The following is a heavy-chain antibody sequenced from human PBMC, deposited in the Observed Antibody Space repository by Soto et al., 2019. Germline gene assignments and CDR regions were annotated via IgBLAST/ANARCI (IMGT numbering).Heavy chain of an antibody. J-gene: IGHJ5*02. Sequence: SETLSLTCTVSCASISGFYWSWIRKSAGKGLEWIGRIYATGTTDYNPSLKSRVTMSVDTSKKQFSLKLRSVTAADTAVYYCVRDGTKTLRDWFDPWGQGISVTVS. CDR1: CASISGFY. V-gene: IGHV4-4*07. D-gene: IGHD1-1*01. CDR3: VRDGTKTLRDWFDP. CDR2: IYATGTT.